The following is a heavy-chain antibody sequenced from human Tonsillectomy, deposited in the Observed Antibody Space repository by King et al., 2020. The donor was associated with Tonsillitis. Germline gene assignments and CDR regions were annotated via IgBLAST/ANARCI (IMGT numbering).Heavy chain of an antibody. J-gene: IGHJ4*02. CDR3: ARVLPRLAMIEDWSGNSDY. CDR2: MNPNNGHT. CDR1: GYTFSTYE. D-gene: IGHD2-2*01. Sequence: VQLVESGAEVKEPGASVKVSCKASGYTFSTYEINWVRQASGQGLEWMGWMNPNNGHTGYAQKFQGRVTMTRDTSISTAYMELSSLRSEDTAVYYCARVLPRLAMIEDWSGNSDYWGQGNLVTVSS. V-gene: IGHV1-8*01.